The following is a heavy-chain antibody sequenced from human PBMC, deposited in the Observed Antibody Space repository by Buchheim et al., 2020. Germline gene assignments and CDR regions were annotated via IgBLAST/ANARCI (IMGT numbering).Heavy chain of an antibody. D-gene: IGHD6-19*01. V-gene: IGHV3-30*18. J-gene: IGHJ6*02. CDR2: ISYDGSNK. Sequence: QVQLVESGGGVVQPGRSLRLSCAASGFTFSSYGMHWVRQAPGKGLEWVAVISYDGSNKYYADSVKGRFTISRDNSKNTLYLQMNSLRAEDTAVYYCAKESGSGWYGYYYYGMDVWGRETT. CDR1: GFTFSSYG. CDR3: AKESGSGWYGYYYYGMDV.